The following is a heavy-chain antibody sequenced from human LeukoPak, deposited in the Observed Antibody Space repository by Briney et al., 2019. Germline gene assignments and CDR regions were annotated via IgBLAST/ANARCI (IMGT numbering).Heavy chain of an antibody. D-gene: IGHD6-13*01. J-gene: IGHJ3*02. V-gene: IGHV3-7*04. CDR3: ARDGGGYSSSWYYAFDI. CDR1: GFTFSDYW. CDR2: IKYDGSAK. Sequence: GGSLRLSCAASGFTFSDYWMTWVRQAPGKGLEWVANIKYDGSAKFYVDSVKGRFTISRDNAKNSLYLQMNSLRAEDTAVYYCARDGGGYSSSWYYAFDIWGQGTMVTVSS.